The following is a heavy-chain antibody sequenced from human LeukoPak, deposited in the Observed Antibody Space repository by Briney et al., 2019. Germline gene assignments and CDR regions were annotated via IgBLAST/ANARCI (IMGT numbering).Heavy chain of an antibody. D-gene: IGHD6-19*01. CDR3: ARGAEDSSGWYYFDY. J-gene: IGHJ4*02. V-gene: IGHV1-69*02. Sequence: GSSVKVSCKASGGTFSSYTISWVRQAPGQGLEWMGRVIPILGIANYAQKFQGRVTITADRSTSTAYMELSSLRSEDTAVHYCARGAEDSSGWYYFDYWGQGTLVTVSS. CDR1: GGTFSSYT. CDR2: VIPILGIA.